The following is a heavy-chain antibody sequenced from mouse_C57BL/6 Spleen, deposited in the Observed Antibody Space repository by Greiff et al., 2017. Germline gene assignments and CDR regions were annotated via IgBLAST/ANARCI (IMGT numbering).Heavy chain of an antibody. D-gene: IGHD4-1*01. V-gene: IGHV1-81*01. CDR2: IYPRSGNT. J-gene: IGHJ2*01. CDR3: ARSELGDYFDY. Sequence: QVQLKESGAELARPGASVKLSCKASGYTFTSYGISWVKQRTGQGLEWIGEIYPRSGNTYYNEKFKGKATLTADKSSSTAYMELRSLTSEDSAVYYCARSELGDYFDYWGQGTTLTVSS. CDR1: GYTFTSYG.